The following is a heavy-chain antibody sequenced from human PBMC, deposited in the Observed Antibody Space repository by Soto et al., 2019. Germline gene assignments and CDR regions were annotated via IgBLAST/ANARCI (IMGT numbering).Heavy chain of an antibody. CDR2: ISYDGSNK. Sequence: GGSLRLSCAASGFTFSSYGMHWVRQAPGKGLEWVTFISYDGSNKYYADSVKGRFTISRDNSKNTLYLQMNTLRAEDTAVYYCARDRGWEILLKNDAFDIWGQGTMVTVSS. D-gene: IGHD2-15*01. CDR3: ARDRGWEILLKNDAFDI. CDR1: GFTFSSYG. V-gene: IGHV3-30*03. J-gene: IGHJ3*02.